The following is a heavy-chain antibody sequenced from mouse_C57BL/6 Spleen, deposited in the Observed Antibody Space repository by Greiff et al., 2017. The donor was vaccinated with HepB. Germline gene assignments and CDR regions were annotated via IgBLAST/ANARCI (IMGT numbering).Heavy chain of an antibody. CDR3: TTDYYGSSYVRAWTY. CDR2: IDPENGDT. Sequence: EVKLMESGAELVRPGASVKLSCTASGFNIKDDYMHWVKQRPEQGLEWIGWIDPENGDTEYASKFQGKATITADTSSNTAYLQLSSLTSEDTAVYYCTTDYYGSSYVRAWTYWGQGTLVTVSA. D-gene: IGHD1-1*01. CDR1: GFNIKDDY. V-gene: IGHV14-4*01. J-gene: IGHJ3*01.